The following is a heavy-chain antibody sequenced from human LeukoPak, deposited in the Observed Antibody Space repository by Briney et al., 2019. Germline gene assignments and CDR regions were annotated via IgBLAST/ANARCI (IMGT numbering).Heavy chain of an antibody. CDR3: ARVYDNYFDY. D-gene: IGHD3-16*01. CDR1: GFTFRIYW. Sequence: GGSLRLSCAASGFTFRIYWMGWVRQAPGKGREWVANINQDGSEKYYMDSVKGRFTISRDNAKNSLYLQMNSLRAEDTAVYYCARVYDNYFDYWGQGTLVTVSS. J-gene: IGHJ4*02. V-gene: IGHV3-7*04. CDR2: INQDGSEK.